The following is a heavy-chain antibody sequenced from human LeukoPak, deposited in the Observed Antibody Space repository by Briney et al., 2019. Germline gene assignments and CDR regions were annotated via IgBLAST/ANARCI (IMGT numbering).Heavy chain of an antibody. CDR2: FDPKEGET. J-gene: IGHJ5*02. D-gene: IGHD3-10*01. CDR1: GYTLIELP. CDR3: ATDRLRTMVRGVLRSLEGFDP. V-gene: IGHV1-24*01. Sequence: ASVKVSCKVSGYTLIELPMHWVRQAPGKGVEWMGGFDPKEGETIYAQKFQGRVTMTEDTSTDTAYMGLSSLRSEDTAVYYCATDRLRTMVRGVLRSLEGFDPWGQGTLVTVSS.